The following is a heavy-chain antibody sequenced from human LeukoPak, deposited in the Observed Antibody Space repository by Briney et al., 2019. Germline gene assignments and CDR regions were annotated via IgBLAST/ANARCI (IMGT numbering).Heavy chain of an antibody. V-gene: IGHV4-59*01. Sequence: SETLSLTCTVSGGSISSYYWSWIRQPPGKGLEWIGYIYYSGSTNYNPSLKSRVTISVDTFKNQFSLKLSSVTAADTAVYYCASLAIYYDSSGYKNDYWGQGTLVTVSS. CDR1: GGSISSYY. J-gene: IGHJ4*02. CDR3: ASLAIYYDSSGYKNDY. CDR2: IYYSGST. D-gene: IGHD3-22*01.